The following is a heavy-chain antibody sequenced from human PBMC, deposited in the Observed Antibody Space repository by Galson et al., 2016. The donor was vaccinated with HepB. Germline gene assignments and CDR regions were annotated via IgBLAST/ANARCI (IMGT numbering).Heavy chain of an antibody. D-gene: IGHD3-10*01. V-gene: IGHV3-23*01. CDR3: AKGRAVIYTSLDS. CDR2: SGGRGRST. Sequence: SLRLSCAASGFTFDNYAMTWVRQAPGKGLEWVSSSGGRGRSTLYADSVKGRFTISRDSSKNTLDLQINSLGAEDTAIYYVAKGRAVIYTSLDSWGQGTLVIVSS. CDR1: GFTFDNYA. J-gene: IGHJ4*02.